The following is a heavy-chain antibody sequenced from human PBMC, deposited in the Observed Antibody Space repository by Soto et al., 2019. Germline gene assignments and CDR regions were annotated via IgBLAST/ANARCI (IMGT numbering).Heavy chain of an antibody. CDR1: GFTFSNAW. V-gene: IGHV3-15*01. CDR3: TTDLQGYYKAAFEY. D-gene: IGHD3-9*01. J-gene: IGHJ4*02. CDR2: IKSKTDGGTT. Sequence: GGSLRLSCAASGFTFSNAWMSWVRQAPGKGLEWVGRIKSKTDGGTTDYAAPVKGRFTISRDDSKNTLYLQMNSLKTEDTAVYYCTTDLQGYYKAAFEYWGQGTLVTVSS.